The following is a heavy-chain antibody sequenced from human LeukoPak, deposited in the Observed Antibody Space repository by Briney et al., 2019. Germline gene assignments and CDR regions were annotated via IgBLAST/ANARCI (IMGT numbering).Heavy chain of an antibody. Sequence: ASVKVSCKASGYTFTSYDINWVRQATGQGLEWMGWMNPNSGNTGYAQKFQGRVTMTRNTSISTAYMELSSLRSEDTAVYYCARERGRSSSFFGSLRKLYYYGMDVWGQGTTVTVSS. CDR1: GYTFTSYD. CDR2: MNPNSGNT. V-gene: IGHV1-8*01. J-gene: IGHJ6*02. D-gene: IGHD6-6*01. CDR3: ARERGRSSSFFGSLRKLYYYGMDV.